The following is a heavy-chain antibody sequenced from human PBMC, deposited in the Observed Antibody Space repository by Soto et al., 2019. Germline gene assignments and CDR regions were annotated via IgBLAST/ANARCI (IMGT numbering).Heavy chain of an antibody. Sequence: AANLSLTCTVSFASLRSGRYHWSWIRQPPGKGLEWIGYFYYTGTTKYNPSLESRVTISADTSKNQFSLNLTSVTAADTAVYYCARISYWVKDYWGQGALVTVS. V-gene: IGHV4-61*01. CDR1: FASLRSGRYH. D-gene: IGHD2-8*02. J-gene: IGHJ4*02. CDR3: ARISYWVKDY. CDR2: FYYTGTT.